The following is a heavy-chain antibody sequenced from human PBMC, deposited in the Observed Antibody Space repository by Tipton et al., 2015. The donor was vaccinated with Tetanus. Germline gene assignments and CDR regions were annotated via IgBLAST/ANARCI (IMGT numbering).Heavy chain of an antibody. J-gene: IGHJ3*01. V-gene: IGHV1-46*04. CDR1: GYTFTHYY. D-gene: IGHD1-26*01. Sequence: QSGAEVKKPGASVKLSCKTSGYTFTHYYLHWVRQAPGQGLEWMGMIYPSDGSTSYAEKLQGRVTMTRDTPTSTVYMEMSSLRSEDTAVYYCARDREAFDYWGQGTKVTVSS. CDR3: ARDREAFDY. CDR2: IYPSDGST.